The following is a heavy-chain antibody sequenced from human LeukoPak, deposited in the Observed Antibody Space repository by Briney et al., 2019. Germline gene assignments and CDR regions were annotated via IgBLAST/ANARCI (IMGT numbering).Heavy chain of an antibody. Sequence: SETLSLTCTVSGGSISSGDYYWSWIRQPPGKGLEWIGYIYYSGSTYYNPSLKSRVTISVDTSKNQFSLKLSSVTAADTAVYYCARGVHKGSSLGYFDYWGQGTLVTVSS. J-gene: IGHJ4*02. CDR2: IYYSGST. D-gene: IGHD1-26*01. CDR1: GGSISSGDYY. V-gene: IGHV4-30-4*08. CDR3: ARGVHKGSSLGYFDY.